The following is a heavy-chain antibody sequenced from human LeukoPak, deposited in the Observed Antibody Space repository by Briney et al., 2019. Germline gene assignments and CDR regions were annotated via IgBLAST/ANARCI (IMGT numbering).Heavy chain of an antibody. CDR2: IKQDGSEK. D-gene: IGHD3-10*01. CDR1: GFTFSSYW. CDR3: ARDIPRLWFGESGVDY. V-gene: IGHV3-7*01. J-gene: IGHJ4*02. Sequence: GGSLRLSCAASGFTFSSYWMSWVRQAPGKGLEWVANIKQDGSEKYYVDSVKGRFTISRDNAKNSLYLQMNSLRAEDTAVYYCARDIPRLWFGESGVDYWGQGTLVTVSS.